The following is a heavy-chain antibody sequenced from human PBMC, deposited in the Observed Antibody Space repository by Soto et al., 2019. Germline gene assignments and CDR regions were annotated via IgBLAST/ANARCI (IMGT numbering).Heavy chain of an antibody. CDR1: GGTFSSYA. V-gene: IGHV1-69*13. CDR2: IIPIFGTA. CDR3: ARRYYYDSSGYYPLYYYGMDV. Sequence: SVKVSCKASGGTFSSYAISWVRQAPGQGLEWMGGIIPIFGTANYAQKFQGRVTITADESTSTAYMELSSLRSEDTAVYYCARRYYYDSSGYYPLYYYGMDVWGQGTTVTVSS. D-gene: IGHD3-22*01. J-gene: IGHJ6*02.